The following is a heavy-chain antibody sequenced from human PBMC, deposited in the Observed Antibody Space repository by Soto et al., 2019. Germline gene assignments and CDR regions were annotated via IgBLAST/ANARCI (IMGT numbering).Heavy chain of an antibody. CDR1: GFTFSSYA. J-gene: IGHJ4*02. Sequence: GGSLRLSCAASGFTFSSYAMSWVRQAPGKGLEWVSAISGSGGSTYYADSVKGRFTISRDNSKNTLYLQMNSLRAEDTAVYYCAKVGPAEVGAYCYFDYWGQGTLVTVSS. V-gene: IGHV3-23*01. D-gene: IGHD1-26*01. CDR2: ISGSGGST. CDR3: AKVGPAEVGAYCYFDY.